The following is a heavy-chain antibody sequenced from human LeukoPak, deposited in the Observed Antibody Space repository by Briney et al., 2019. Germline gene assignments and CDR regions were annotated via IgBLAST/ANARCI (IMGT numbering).Heavy chain of an antibody. J-gene: IGHJ3*02. CDR1: GFTFSSYW. Sequence: GGSLRLSCAASGFTFSSYWMHWVRQAPGKGLVWVSRINSDGSSTTYADSVKGRFTISRDNAKNTLYLQMNSLRAEEKAVYYCARGAVTKVGAFDIWGQGTMVTVSS. CDR2: INSDGSST. D-gene: IGHD4-17*01. CDR3: ARGAVTKVGAFDI. V-gene: IGHV3-74*01.